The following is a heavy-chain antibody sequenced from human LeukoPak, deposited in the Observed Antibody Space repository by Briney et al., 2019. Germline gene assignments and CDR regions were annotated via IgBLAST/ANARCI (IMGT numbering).Heavy chain of an antibody. V-gene: IGHV1-18*01. CDR3: ARMKYCTNGVCFPDAYYYYGMDV. D-gene: IGHD2-8*01. CDR2: ISAYNGNT. Sequence: ASVKVSCKASGYTFTSYGISWVRHAPGQGLEWMGWISAYNGNTNYAQKLQGRVTMTTDTSTSTAYMELRSLRSDDTAVYYCARMKYCTNGVCFPDAYYYYGMDVWGQGTTVTVSS. J-gene: IGHJ6*02. CDR1: GYTFTSYG.